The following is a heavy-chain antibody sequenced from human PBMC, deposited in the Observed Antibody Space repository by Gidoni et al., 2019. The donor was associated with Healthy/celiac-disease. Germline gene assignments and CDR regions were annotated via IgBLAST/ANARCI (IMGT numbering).Heavy chain of an antibody. J-gene: IGHJ3*02. CDR3: AKSDKVPEYYDSSGYLDAFDT. D-gene: IGHD3-22*01. V-gene: IGHV3-30*18. Sequence: QVQLVESGGGVVQPGRSLSLSCAASGFTFSSYGMHWVRQAPGKGLEWVAVISYDGSNKYYADSVKGRFTISRDNSKNTLYLQMNSLRAEDTAVYYCAKSDKVPEYYDSSGYLDAFDTWGQGTMVTVSS. CDR1: GFTFSSYG. CDR2: ISYDGSNK.